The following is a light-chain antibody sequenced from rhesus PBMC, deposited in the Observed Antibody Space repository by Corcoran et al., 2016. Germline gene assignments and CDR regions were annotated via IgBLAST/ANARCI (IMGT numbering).Light chain of an antibody. CDR1: QGSSNW. V-gene: IGKV1-69*01. CDR2: SAS. CDR3: PQHDNSPLT. J-gene: IGKJ4*01. Sequence: DIQMTQSPSSLSASVGDRVTITCRASQGSSNWLAWYQQKPGKAPTLLIYSASNLETGVPSRFTGNGARTDFTLTISSLQPKDIATYYCPQHDNSPLTLGGGTKVEIK.